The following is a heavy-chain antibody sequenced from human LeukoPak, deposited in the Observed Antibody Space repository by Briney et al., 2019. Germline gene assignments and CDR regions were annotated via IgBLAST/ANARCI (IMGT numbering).Heavy chain of an antibody. CDR3: ARDSEYSSSSDPDY. Sequence: GGSLRLSCAASGFTFSSYSMNWVRQAPGKGLEWVSYISSASGSIYYADSVKGRFTISRDNAKNSLFLQMNSLRAEDTAVYYCARDSEYSSSSDPDYWGQGTLVTVSS. J-gene: IGHJ4*02. D-gene: IGHD6-6*01. CDR2: ISSASGSI. V-gene: IGHV3-48*04. CDR1: GFTFSSYS.